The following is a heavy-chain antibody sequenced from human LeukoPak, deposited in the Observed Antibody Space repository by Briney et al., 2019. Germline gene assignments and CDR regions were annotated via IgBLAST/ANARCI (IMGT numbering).Heavy chain of an antibody. CDR1: GGSISSYY. CDR2: IYYSGST. D-gene: IGHD5-24*01. J-gene: IGHJ4*02. Sequence: PSETLSLTCTVSGGSISSYYWSWIRQPPGKGLEWIGYIYYSGSTNYNPSLKSRVTISVDTSKNQFSLKLSSVTAADTAVYYCARCRDGYNSDYWGQGTLVTDSS. CDR3: ARCRDGYNSDY. V-gene: IGHV4-59*08.